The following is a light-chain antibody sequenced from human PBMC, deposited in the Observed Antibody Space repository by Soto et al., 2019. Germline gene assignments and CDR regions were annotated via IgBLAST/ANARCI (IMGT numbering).Light chain of an antibody. J-gene: IGKJ1*01. V-gene: IGKV1-5*01. Sequence: GARVTITCRASQSISSWLAWYQQKPGKAPKLLIYDASSLESGVPSRFSGSGSGTEFTLTISSLQPDDFATYYCQHLETFGQGTKVEIK. CDR2: DAS. CDR3: QHLET. CDR1: QSISSW.